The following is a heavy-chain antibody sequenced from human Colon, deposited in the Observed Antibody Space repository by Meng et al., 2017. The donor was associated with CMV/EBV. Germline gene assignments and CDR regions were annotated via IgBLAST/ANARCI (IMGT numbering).Heavy chain of an antibody. J-gene: IGHJ4*02. CDR2: DWCGGTTT. CDR1: GINVSNDG. CDR3: AKGREYIDFWSGFT. V-gene: IGHV3-23*01. D-gene: IGHD3-3*01. Sequence: GINVSNDGNSLGRKGPRKGVGLASSDWCGGTTTYYADSVKGRFTISRDNSKNTVYLQMNSLEAEDTALYYCAKGREYIDFWSGFTWGQGTLVTVSS.